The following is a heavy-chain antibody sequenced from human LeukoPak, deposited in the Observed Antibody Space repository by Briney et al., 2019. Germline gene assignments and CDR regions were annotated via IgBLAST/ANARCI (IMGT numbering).Heavy chain of an antibody. CDR1: GFTFSSYA. J-gene: IGHJ4*02. CDR2: ISYDGSNK. V-gene: IGHV3-30-3*01. D-gene: IGHD3-22*01. CDR3: ARDYYDSSGGDY. Sequence: PGGSLRLSCAASGFTFSSYAMHWVRQAPGKGLEWVAVISYDGSNKYYADSVKGRFTISRDNSKNTLYLQMNSLRAEDTAVYYCARDYYDSSGGDYWGQGTLVTVSS.